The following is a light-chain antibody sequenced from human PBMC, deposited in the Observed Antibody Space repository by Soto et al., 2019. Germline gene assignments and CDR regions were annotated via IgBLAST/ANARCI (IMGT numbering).Light chain of an antibody. CDR2: GAS. V-gene: IGKV1-16*02. CDR1: QDINNF. Sequence: DIQMTQSPSSLSASLGDRVTITCRASQDINNFLAWFQQKPGKAPKSLIYGASTLQTGVPSKFSGSGSVTDFTLTINSLQPEDFATYYCQQYHSYPPTFGQGTKVEIK. CDR3: QQYHSYPPT. J-gene: IGKJ1*01.